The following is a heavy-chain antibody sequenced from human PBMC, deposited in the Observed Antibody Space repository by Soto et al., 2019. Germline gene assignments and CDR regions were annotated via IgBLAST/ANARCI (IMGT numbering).Heavy chain of an antibody. Sequence: QLQLQESGPGLVKTSETLSLTCAVSGGSISSSSYYWGWIRQPPGKGLESIGSIYYSGSTYYNPSLKSRVTLSVDTSKNQFSLKLSSVTAADTAVYYCARQKFCTSTSCHFDYWGPGTLVTVSS. CDR3: ARQKFCTSTSCHFDY. V-gene: IGHV4-39*01. D-gene: IGHD2-2*01. J-gene: IGHJ4*02. CDR2: IYYSGST. CDR1: GGSISSSSYY.